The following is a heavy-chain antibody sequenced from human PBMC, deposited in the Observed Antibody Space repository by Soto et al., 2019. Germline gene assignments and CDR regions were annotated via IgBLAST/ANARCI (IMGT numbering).Heavy chain of an antibody. CDR2: FDPEDGET. J-gene: IGHJ4*02. V-gene: IGHV1-24*01. CDR3: AADLDSSGYYYQ. D-gene: IGHD3-22*01. CDR1: GYTLTELS. Sequence: ASVKVSCKVSGYTLTELSMHWVRQAPGKGLEWMGGFDPEDGETIYAQKFQGRVTMTEDTSTDTAYMELSSLRSEDTAVYYCAADLDSSGYYYQWGQGTLVTVSS.